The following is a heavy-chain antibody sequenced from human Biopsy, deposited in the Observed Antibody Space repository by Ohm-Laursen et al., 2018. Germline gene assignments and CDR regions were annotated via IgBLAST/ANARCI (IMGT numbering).Heavy chain of an antibody. CDR3: GRREVVITHDAFDT. CDR2: VYYSGST. CDR1: GGSISSYY. V-gene: IGHV4-59*08. Sequence: GTLSLTCPLSGGSISSYYWTWIRQPPGKGLEWIGDVYYSGSTNRNPSLKSQVTILVDTSKNQFSLKVNSVTAADTAVYYCGRREVVITHDAFDTWGQGTMVTVSS. D-gene: IGHD3-22*01. J-gene: IGHJ3*02.